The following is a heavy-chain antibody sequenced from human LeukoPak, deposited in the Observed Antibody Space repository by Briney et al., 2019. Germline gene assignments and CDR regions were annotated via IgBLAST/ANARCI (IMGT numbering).Heavy chain of an antibody. J-gene: IGHJ5*02. CDR1: GYTFTSYG. CDR2: ISAYNGNT. V-gene: IGHV1-18*01. D-gene: IGHD3-9*01. Sequence: ASVKVSCKASGYTFTSYGISWVRQAPGQGLEWMGWISAYNGNTNYAQKLQGRVTMTTDTSTSTAYMELRSLRSDDTAVYYCARENGNDILTGYYGHNWFDPWGQGTLVTVSS. CDR3: ARENGNDILTGYYGHNWFDP.